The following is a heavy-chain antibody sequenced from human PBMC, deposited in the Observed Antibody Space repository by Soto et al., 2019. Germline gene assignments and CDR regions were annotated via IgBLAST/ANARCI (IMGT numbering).Heavy chain of an antibody. D-gene: IGHD2-2*01. CDR2: ISYDGSNK. CDR1: GFTFSSYA. CDR3: ARAVLVPAAIVYYYGMDV. V-gene: IGHV3-30-3*01. J-gene: IGHJ6*02. Sequence: QVQLVESGGGVVQPGRSLRLSCAASGFTFSSYAMHWVRQAPGKGLEWVAVISYDGSNKYYADSVKGRFTISRDNSKNTLYLQMNSLRAEDTAVYYCARAVLVPAAIVYYYGMDVWGQGTTVTFSS.